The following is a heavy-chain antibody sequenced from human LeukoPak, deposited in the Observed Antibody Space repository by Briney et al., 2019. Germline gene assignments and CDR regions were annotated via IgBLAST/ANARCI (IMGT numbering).Heavy chain of an antibody. CDR3: ARGVVPAQYCMDV. D-gene: IGHD2-2*01. V-gene: IGHV3-21*01. CDR2: ISSSGSYI. J-gene: IGHJ6*02. CDR1: GFTFSSSS. Sequence: GGSLRLSCAASGFTFSSSSMNWVRQAPGKGLEWVSSISSSGSYIYYADSVKGRFTISRDNAKNTLYLQMNSLRAEDTAVYYCARGVVPAQYCMDVWGQGTTVTVSS.